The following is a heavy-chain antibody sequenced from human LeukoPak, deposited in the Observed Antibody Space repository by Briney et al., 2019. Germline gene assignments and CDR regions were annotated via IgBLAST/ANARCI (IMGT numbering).Heavy chain of an antibody. CDR1: GFTFSSYG. V-gene: IGHV3-33*01. CDR3: ARACGGSCYLNDY. CDR2: IWYDGSNK. J-gene: IGHJ4*02. Sequence: GGSLRLSCAASGFTFSSYGMHWVRQAPGKGLEWVTVIWYDGSNKYYADSVKGRFTISRDNSKNTLYLQMNSLRAEDTAVYYCARACGGSCYLNDYWGQGTLVTVSS. D-gene: IGHD2-15*01.